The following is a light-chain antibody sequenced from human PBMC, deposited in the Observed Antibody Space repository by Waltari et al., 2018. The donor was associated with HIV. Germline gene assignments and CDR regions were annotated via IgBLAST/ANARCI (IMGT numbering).Light chain of an antibody. V-gene: IGLV2-11*01. Sequence: QSTLTQPRSVSGSPGQSVTISCTGTSRDVGGYDYVPWYQQHPGEAPKLIIYDVSKRPSGVPDRFSGSKSGNTASLTISGLQAEDEADYYCCSYEGSDTFVLFGGGTKVTVL. CDR3: CSYEGSDTFVL. J-gene: IGLJ2*01. CDR1: SRDVGGYDY. CDR2: DVS.